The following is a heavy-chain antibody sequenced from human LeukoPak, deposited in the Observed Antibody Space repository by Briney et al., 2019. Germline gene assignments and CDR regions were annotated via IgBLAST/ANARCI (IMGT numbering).Heavy chain of an antibody. J-gene: IGHJ4*02. CDR3: AREPSGMLGLDS. V-gene: IGHV3-48*01. CDR2: ISSSNSPI. Sequence: PGGSLRLSCAASGFTFTHYSMNWVRQAPGKGLEWVSYISSSNSPIYYADSLRGRFTISRGNAKNSVFLQMDSLRADDTAVYYCAREPSGMLGLDSWGQGTLVTVSS. D-gene: IGHD3-10*01. CDR1: GFTFTHYS.